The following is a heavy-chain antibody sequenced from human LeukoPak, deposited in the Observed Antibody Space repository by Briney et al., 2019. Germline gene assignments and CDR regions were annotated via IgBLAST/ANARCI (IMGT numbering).Heavy chain of an antibody. CDR1: GYSISSGYY. Sequence: SETLSLTCTVSGYSISSGYYWGWIRQPPGQGLEWIGSIYHSGSTYYNPSLKSRVTISVDTSKNQFSLKLSSVTAADTAVYYCARSIAVAGGHYYYYYMDVWGKGTTVTVSS. J-gene: IGHJ6*03. CDR3: ARSIAVAGGHYYYYYMDV. D-gene: IGHD6-19*01. V-gene: IGHV4-38-2*02. CDR2: IYHSGST.